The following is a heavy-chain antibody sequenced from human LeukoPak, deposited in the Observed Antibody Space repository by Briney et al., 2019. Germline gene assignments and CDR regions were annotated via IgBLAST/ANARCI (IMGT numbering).Heavy chain of an antibody. D-gene: IGHD1-26*01. J-gene: IGHJ5*02. V-gene: IGHV3-21*01. CDR3: ARVGAGEWELLQADP. Sequence: GGSLRLSCAASGFTFSSYSMNWVRQAPGKGLEWVSSISSSSSYIYYADSVKGRFTISRDNAKNSLYLQMNSLRAEDTAVYYCARVGAGEWELLQADPWGQGTLVTVSS. CDR1: GFTFSSYS. CDR2: ISSSSSYI.